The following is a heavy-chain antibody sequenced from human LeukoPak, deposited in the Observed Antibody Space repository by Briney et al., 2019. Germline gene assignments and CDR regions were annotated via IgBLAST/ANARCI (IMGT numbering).Heavy chain of an antibody. CDR1: GFTFSSYS. D-gene: IGHD5-12*01. CDR2: ISSSSYI. V-gene: IGHV3-21*04. CDR3: AKDIVATINGAFDI. J-gene: IGHJ3*02. Sequence: GGSLRLSCAASGFTFSSYSMNWVRQAPGKGLEWVSSISSSSYIYYADSVKGRFTISRDNSKNTLYLQMNSLRAEDTALYYCAKDIVATINGAFDIWGQGTMVTVSS.